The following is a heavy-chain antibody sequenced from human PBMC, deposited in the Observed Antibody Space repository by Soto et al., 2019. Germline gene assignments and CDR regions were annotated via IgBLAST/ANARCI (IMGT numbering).Heavy chain of an antibody. CDR2: IYYSGST. CDR3: ARQRCSGGSCRSYYYYYYYMDV. V-gene: IGHV4-39*01. CDR1: GGSISSSSYY. J-gene: IGHJ6*03. D-gene: IGHD2-15*01. Sequence: QLQLQESGPGLVKPSETLSLTCTVSGGSISSSSYYWGWIRQPPGKGLEWIGSIYYSGSTYYNPSLKSRVTLSVDTSKTQFSRKLSSVTAADTAVYYCARQRCSGGSCRSYYYYYYYMDVWGKGTTVTVSS.